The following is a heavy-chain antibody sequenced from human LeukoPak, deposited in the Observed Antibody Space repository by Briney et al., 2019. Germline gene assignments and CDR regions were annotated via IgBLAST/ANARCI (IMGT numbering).Heavy chain of an antibody. CDR1: GFTFSSYA. J-gene: IGHJ4*02. CDR2: ISGSGGST. D-gene: IGHD3-10*01. V-gene: IGHV3-23*01. Sequence: GGSLRLSCAASGFTFSSYAMSCVRQAPGKGLEWVSAISGSGGSTYYADSVKGRFTISRDNSKNTLYLQMNSLRADDTAVYYCAKIPSLWFGELLPYFDYWGQGTLVAVSS. CDR3: AKIPSLWFGELLPYFDY.